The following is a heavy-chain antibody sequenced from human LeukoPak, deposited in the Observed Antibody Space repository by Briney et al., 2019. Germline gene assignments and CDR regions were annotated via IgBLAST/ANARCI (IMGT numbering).Heavy chain of an antibody. CDR3: AKDPGPYYYYGMDV. CDR2: IYSGGST. V-gene: IGHV3-66*02. Sequence: GGSLRLSCAASGFTVSSNYMSWVRQAPGKGLEWVSVIYSGGSTYYADSVKGRFTISRDNSKNTLYLQMNSLRAEDTAVYYCAKDPGPYYYYGMDVWGQGTTVTVSS. J-gene: IGHJ6*02. CDR1: GFTVSSNY.